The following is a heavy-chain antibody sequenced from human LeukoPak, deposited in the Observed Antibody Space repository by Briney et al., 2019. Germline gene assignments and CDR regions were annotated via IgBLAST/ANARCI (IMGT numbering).Heavy chain of an antibody. CDR3: TSLITMVRGVIGLLNVN. CDR1: GFTFSGSA. CDR2: IRSKANSYAT. Sequence: PGGSLRLSCAASGFTFSGSAMHWVRQASGKGLEWVGRIRSKANSYATAFAASVKGRFTISRDDSKNTAYLQMNSLKTEDTAVYYCTSLITMVRGVIGLLNVNWGQGTLVTVPS. V-gene: IGHV3-73*01. J-gene: IGHJ4*02. D-gene: IGHD3-10*01.